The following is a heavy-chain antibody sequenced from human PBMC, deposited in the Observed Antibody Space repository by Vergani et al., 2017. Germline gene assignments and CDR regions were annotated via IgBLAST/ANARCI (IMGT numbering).Heavy chain of an antibody. V-gene: IGHV5-10-1*01. J-gene: IGHJ6*02. D-gene: IGHD3-10*01. CDR2: IDPSDSYT. Sequence: EVQLVQSGAEVKKPGESLRISCKGSGYSFTSYWISWVRQMPGKGLEWMGRIDPSDSYTNYSPSFQGHVTISADKSISTAYLQWSSLKASDTAMYYCARHVTYGSGSYSYYYYGMDVWGQGTTVTVSS. CDR1: GYSFTSYW. CDR3: ARHVTYGSGSYSYYYYGMDV.